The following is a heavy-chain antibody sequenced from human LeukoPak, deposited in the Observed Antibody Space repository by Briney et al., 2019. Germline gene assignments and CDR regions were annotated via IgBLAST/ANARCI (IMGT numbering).Heavy chain of an antibody. D-gene: IGHD5-12*01. J-gene: IGHJ4*02. Sequence: GGSLRLSCAASGFNFSSYWMHWVRQAPGKGLVWISRINYDGTTTSYADSVKGRFTISRDNAKNTLYLQMNSLRAEDTAAFYCGRVRPRGYRGYVIDYWGQGTPITVSS. CDR1: GFNFSSYW. CDR3: GRVRPRGYRGYVIDY. V-gene: IGHV3-74*01. CDR2: INYDGTTT.